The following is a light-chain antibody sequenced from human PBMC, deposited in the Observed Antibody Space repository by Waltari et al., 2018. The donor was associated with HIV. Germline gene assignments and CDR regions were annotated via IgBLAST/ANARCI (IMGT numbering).Light chain of an antibody. CDR2: DAS. CDR3: QHRTTWPPT. V-gene: IGKV3-11*01. CDR1: QSVQEF. Sequence: EIVLTQSPAILSVSPGETATLSCRASQSVQEFLAWYQRRPGQVPRLVVYDASKRAAGVPDRFSGSGVGTDLPLTISGLEPEDVAFYYCQHRTTWPPTFGGGTRVEIE. J-gene: IGKJ4*01.